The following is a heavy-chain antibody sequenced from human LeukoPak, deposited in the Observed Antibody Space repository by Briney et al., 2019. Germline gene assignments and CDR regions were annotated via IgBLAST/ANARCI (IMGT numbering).Heavy chain of an antibody. CDR1: GYTFTSYG. J-gene: IGHJ3*02. V-gene: IGHV1-18*01. D-gene: IGHD3-16*01. Sequence: GASVKVSFKSSGYTFTSYGISWVRQAPGQGLEWVGWISAYNGNTNYAQKLQGRVTMTTDTSTSTDYMELRSLRSDDTAVYYCARTPLGFGDAFDIWGQGTMVTVSS. CDR3: ARTPLGFGDAFDI. CDR2: ISAYNGNT.